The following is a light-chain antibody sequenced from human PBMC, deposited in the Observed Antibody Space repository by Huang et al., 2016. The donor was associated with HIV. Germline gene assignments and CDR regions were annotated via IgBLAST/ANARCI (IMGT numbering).Light chain of an antibody. CDR3: QQYNNWPPLT. V-gene: IGKV3-15*01. J-gene: IGKJ4*01. CDR2: GAS. Sequence: EIVMTQSPATLSVSQGERATLSCRASPIVSSNLARYQQKPGQAPRLLIYGASTRATGIPARFSGSGSGTEFTITISSLQSEDFAVYYCQQYNNWPPLTFGGGTKVEIK. CDR1: PIVSSN.